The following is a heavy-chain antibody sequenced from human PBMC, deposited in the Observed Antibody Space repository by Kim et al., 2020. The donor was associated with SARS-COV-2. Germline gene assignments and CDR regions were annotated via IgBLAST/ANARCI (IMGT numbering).Heavy chain of an antibody. V-gene: IGHV3-7*03. J-gene: IGHJ6*02. CDR3: ARGAAMVTYYYYGMDV. CDR1: GFTFSSYW. CDR2: IKQDRSEK. Sequence: GGSLRLSCAASGFTFSSYWMSWVRQAPGKGLEWVANIKQDRSEKYYVDSVKGRFTISRDNAKNSLYLQMNSLRAEDTAVYYCARGAAMVTYYYYGMDVWGQGTTVTVSS. D-gene: IGHD5-18*01.